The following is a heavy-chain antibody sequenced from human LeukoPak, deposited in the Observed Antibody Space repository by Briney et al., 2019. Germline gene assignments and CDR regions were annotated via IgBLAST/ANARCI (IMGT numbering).Heavy chain of an antibody. CDR2: ISGSGGST. V-gene: IGHV3-23*01. CDR1: GFTFSSFW. Sequence: GGSLRLSCAASGFTFSSFWMSWVRQAPGKGLEWVSAISGSGGSTYYADSVKGRFTISRDNSKNTLYLQMNSLRAEDTAVYYCAKGGVGATRIYYYYYMDVWGKGTTVTVSS. D-gene: IGHD1-26*01. J-gene: IGHJ6*03. CDR3: AKGGVGATRIYYYYYMDV.